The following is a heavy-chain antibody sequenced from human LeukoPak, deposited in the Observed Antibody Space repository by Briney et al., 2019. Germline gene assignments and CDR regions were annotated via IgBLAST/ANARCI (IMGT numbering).Heavy chain of an antibody. D-gene: IGHD3-22*01. CDR1: GGSISSYY. Sequence: SETLSLTCTVSGGSISSYYWSWIRQPPGKGLEWIGYIYHSGSTYYNPSLKSRVTISVDRSKNQFSLKLSSVTAADTAVYYCARGLTYYYDSSGYYYESYFDYWGQGTLVTVSS. J-gene: IGHJ4*02. CDR3: ARGLTYYYDSSGYYYESYFDY. CDR2: IYHSGST. V-gene: IGHV4-59*12.